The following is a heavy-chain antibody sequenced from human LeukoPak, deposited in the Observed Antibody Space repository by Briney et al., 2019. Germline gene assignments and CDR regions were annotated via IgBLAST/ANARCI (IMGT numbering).Heavy chain of an antibody. CDR1: GFTFSSYA. Sequence: PGGSLRLSCAASGFTFSSYAMSWVRQAPGKGLEWVSAISGSGGSTYYADSVKGRFTISRDNAKNSLYLQMNSLRAEDTAVYYCATLTAGFGYWGQGTLVTVSS. J-gene: IGHJ4*02. CDR3: ATLTAGFGY. D-gene: IGHD3-16*01. V-gene: IGHV3-23*01. CDR2: ISGSGGST.